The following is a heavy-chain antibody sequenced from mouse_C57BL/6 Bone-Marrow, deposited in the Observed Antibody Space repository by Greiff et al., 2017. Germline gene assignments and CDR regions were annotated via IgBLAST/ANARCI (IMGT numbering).Heavy chain of an antibody. J-gene: IGHJ1*03. CDR1: GYTFTDYE. V-gene: IGHV1-15*01. CDR2: IDPETGGT. CDR3: TRETDFDV. Sequence: VQRVESGAELVRPGASVTLSCKASGYTFTDYEMHWVKQTPVHGLEWIGAIDPETGGTAYNQKFKGKAILTADKSSSTAYMELRSLTSEDSAVYYCTRETDFDVWGTGTTVTVSS.